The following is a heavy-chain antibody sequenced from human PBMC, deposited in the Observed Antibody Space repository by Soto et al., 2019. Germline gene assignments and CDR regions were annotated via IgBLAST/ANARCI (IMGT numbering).Heavy chain of an antibody. D-gene: IGHD6-19*01. V-gene: IGHV3-23*01. Sequence: EVQLLESGGGLVQPGGSLRLSCAASGFTFSSYAMSWVRQAPGKGLEWVSVISGSGDSTYYADSVKGRFTISRDNSKNTLSRQRNSLRAEDTAVDYCASRSSGWYVDYWGQGTLVTVSS. CDR3: ASRSSGWYVDY. CDR2: ISGSGDST. J-gene: IGHJ4*02. CDR1: GFTFSSYA.